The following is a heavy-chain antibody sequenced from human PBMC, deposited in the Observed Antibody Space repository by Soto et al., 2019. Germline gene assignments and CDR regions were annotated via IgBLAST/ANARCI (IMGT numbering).Heavy chain of an antibody. CDR3: ARDIIAVAAEGVFDY. V-gene: IGHV1-18*01. J-gene: IGHJ4*02. CDR1: GYTVTSYG. D-gene: IGHD6-19*01. Sequence: ASVKVSCKASGYTVTSYGISWVRQAPGQGLEWMGWISAYNGNTNYAQKLQGRVTVTTNTSTSTAYMELRSLRSADTAVYYCARDIIAVAAEGVFDYWGQGTLVTVSS. CDR2: ISAYNGNT.